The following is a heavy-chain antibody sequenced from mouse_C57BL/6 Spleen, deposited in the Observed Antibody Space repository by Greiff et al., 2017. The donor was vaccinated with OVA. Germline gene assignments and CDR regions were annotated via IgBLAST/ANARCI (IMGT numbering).Heavy chain of an antibody. J-gene: IGHJ2*01. CDR2: IWSGGST. CDR1: GFSLTSYG. V-gene: IGHV2-2*01. CDR3: ARNAGYFDY. Sequence: VKLMESGPGLVQPSQRLSITCTVSGFSLTSYGVHWVRQSPGKGLEWLGVIWSGGSTDYNAAFISRLSISKDNSKIQVFFKMNSLQADDTAIYYCARNAGYFDYWGQGTTLTVSS.